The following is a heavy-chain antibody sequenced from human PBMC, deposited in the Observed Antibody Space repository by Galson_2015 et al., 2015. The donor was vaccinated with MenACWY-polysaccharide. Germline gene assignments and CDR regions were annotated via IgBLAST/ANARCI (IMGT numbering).Heavy chain of an antibody. J-gene: IGHJ2*01. Sequence: QSGAAVKKPGESLTISCKASGYSFTNYWVGWVRQMPGKGLEWMGTIYPGDSDTRYSPSFQGQVTISADKSISTASLQWSSLKASDSAMYYCARRDLSYEYFDLWGRGTLVTVSS. CDR3: ARRDLSYEYFDL. CDR2: IYPGDSDT. CDR1: GYSFTNYW. V-gene: IGHV5-51*03. D-gene: IGHD5-12*01.